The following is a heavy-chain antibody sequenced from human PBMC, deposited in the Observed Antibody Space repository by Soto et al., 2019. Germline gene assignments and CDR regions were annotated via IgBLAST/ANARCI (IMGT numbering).Heavy chain of an antibody. J-gene: IGHJ5*02. V-gene: IGHV1-24*01. Sequence: QVQLVQSGAEVKKPGASVKVSCKVSGYTLTELSMHWVQQAPGKGLEWMGGFDPEDGETIYAQNFQGRVTMTEDPSTDTAYMELSSLRSEDTAVYYCATDSPKYCSSTSCFKWGWFDPWGQGTLVTVSS. CDR2: FDPEDGET. CDR3: ATDSPKYCSSTSCFKWGWFDP. CDR1: GYTLTELS. D-gene: IGHD2-2*01.